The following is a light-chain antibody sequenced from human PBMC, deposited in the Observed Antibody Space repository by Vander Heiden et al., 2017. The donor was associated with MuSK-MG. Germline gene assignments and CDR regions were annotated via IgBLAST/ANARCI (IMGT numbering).Light chain of an antibody. CDR2: DAS. Sequence: EIVLTQSPATLSLSPGERATLSCRASQSVSIYLAWYQQKPGQAPRLLIYDASNRATGIPARFSGSGSGTDFTLTISSLEPEDFAIYYCQQRRDWPNTFGQGTLLEIK. J-gene: IGKJ5*01. CDR1: QSVSIY. V-gene: IGKV3-11*01. CDR3: QQRRDWPNT.